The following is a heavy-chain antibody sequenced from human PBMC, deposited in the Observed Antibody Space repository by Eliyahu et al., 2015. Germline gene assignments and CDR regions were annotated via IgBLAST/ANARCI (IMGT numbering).Heavy chain of an antibody. J-gene: IGHJ4*02. CDR2: INHSGST. CDR1: GGSFSGYY. Sequence: QVQLQQWGAGLLKPSETLSLTCAVYGGSFSGYYWSWIRQPPGKGLEWIGEINHSGSTNYNPSLKSRVTISVDTSKNQFSLKLSSVTAADTAVYYCARANSIAVAFDYWGQGTLVTVSS. V-gene: IGHV4-34*01. CDR3: ARANSIAVAFDY. D-gene: IGHD6-19*01.